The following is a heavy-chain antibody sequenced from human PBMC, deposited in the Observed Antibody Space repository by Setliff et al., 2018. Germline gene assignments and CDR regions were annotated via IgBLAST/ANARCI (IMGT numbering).Heavy chain of an antibody. D-gene: IGHD3-10*01. J-gene: IGHJ6*03. Sequence: ASVKVSCKASGYTFSNYGIGWVRQAPGQGLEWMGWINTNTGNPSYAQGFTGRFVFSLDTSVSTAYLQISSLKPEDTAVYYCARASRFGTVKWRGDYYMDVWGKGTTVTVSS. CDR3: ARASRFGTVKWRGDYYMDV. CDR1: GYTFSNYG. CDR2: INTNTGNP. V-gene: IGHV7-4-1*02.